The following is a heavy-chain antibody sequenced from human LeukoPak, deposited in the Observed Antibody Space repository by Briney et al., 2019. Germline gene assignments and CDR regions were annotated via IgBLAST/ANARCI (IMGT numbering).Heavy chain of an antibody. J-gene: IGHJ6*03. CDR3: AKGECGYYSDYHYYMDV. V-gene: IGHV3-23*01. D-gene: IGHD3-3*01. CDR1: GFTFSSYA. Sequence: GGSLRLSCAASGFTFSSYAMSWVRQAPGKGLEWVSVISGYGGSTYYADSVKGRFTISRDNSKNTLYLQMNSLRAEDTAVYYCAKGECGYYSDYHYYMDVWGKGTTVTVSS. CDR2: ISGYGGST.